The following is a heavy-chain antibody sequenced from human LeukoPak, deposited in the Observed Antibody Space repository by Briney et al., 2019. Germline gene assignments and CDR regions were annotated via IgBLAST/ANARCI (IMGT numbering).Heavy chain of an antibody. D-gene: IGHD6-13*01. Sequence: GGSLRLSCAASGFTFSSYAMSWVRQAPGKGLEWVSAISGSGGSTYYADSVKGWFTISRDNSKNTLYLQMNSLRAEDTAVYYCARESDSSSWRSYYYGMDVWGQGTTVTVSS. CDR1: GFTFSSYA. V-gene: IGHV3-23*01. J-gene: IGHJ6*02. CDR3: ARESDSSSWRSYYYGMDV. CDR2: ISGSGGST.